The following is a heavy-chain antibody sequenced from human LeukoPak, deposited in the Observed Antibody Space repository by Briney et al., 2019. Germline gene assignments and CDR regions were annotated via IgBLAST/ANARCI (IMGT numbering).Heavy chain of an antibody. Sequence: GGSLRLSCAASGFTFSSYEMNWVRQAPGKGPEWVSYISSSGSTIYYADSVKGRFTISRDNSKNTLYLQMNSLRAEDTAVYYCAKDRYQLPEYYFDYWGQGTLVTVSS. D-gene: IGHD2-2*01. J-gene: IGHJ4*02. V-gene: IGHV3-48*03. CDR3: AKDRYQLPEYYFDY. CDR1: GFTFSSYE. CDR2: ISSSGSTI.